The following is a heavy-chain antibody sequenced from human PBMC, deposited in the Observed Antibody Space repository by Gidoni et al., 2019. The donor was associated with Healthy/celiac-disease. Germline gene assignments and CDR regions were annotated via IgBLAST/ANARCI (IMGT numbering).Heavy chain of an antibody. D-gene: IGHD6-13*01. CDR1: GGSISSYY. V-gene: IGHV4-59*01. CDR2: IYYSGST. CDR3: AREVTSSSWYRGWFDP. Sequence: QVQLQESGPGLVKPSETLSLTCTASGGSISSYYWSWIRQPPGKGLEWIGYIYYSGSTNYNPSLKSRVTISVDTSKNQFSLKLSSVTAADTAVYSCAREVTSSSWYRGWFDPWGQGTLVTVSS. J-gene: IGHJ5*02.